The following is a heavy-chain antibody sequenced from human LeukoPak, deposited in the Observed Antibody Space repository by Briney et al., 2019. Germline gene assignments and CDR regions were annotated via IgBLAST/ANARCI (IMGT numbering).Heavy chain of an antibody. CDR1: LFTSISFG. CDR3: AKRGVWDCDSSSCSAMPLDS. J-gene: IGHJ4*02. CDR2: INYEGSRK. D-gene: IGHD2-2*01. V-gene: IGHV3-30*02. Sequence: GGSLRLSRAPSLFTSISFGMYGVRQAPGKGLEGLACINYEGSRKYYVHAARGRFTISRDNYENTLYLEMRILRMHDTAFYFCAKRGVWDCDSSSCSAMPLDSWGQGSLVTVSS.